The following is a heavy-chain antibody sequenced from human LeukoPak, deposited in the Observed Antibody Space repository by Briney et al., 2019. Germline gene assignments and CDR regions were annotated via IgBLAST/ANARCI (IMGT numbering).Heavy chain of an antibody. D-gene: IGHD3-22*01. CDR3: ARSYVIYDSSGYNVY. CDR1: GFTFSNAW. CDR2: ISYDGSNK. Sequence: GGSLRLSCAASGFTFSNAWMSWVRQAPGKGLEWVAVISYDGSNKYYADSVKGRFTISRDNSKNTLYLQMNSLRAEDTAVYYCARSYVIYDSSGYNVYWGQGTLVTVSS. V-gene: IGHV3-30-3*01. J-gene: IGHJ4*02.